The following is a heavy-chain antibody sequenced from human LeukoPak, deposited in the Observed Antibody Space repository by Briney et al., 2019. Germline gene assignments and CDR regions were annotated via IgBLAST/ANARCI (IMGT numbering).Heavy chain of an antibody. CDR1: GGSFSGYY. J-gene: IGHJ5*02. CDR3: ARRAQRSSSWYLNWFDP. V-gene: IGHV4-34*01. Sequence: PSETLSLTCAVYGGSFSGYYWSWIRQPPGKGLEWIGEIDHSGSTNYNPSPKSRVTISVDTSKNQFSLKLSSVTAADTAVYYCARRAQRSSSWYLNWFDPWGQGTLVTVSS. D-gene: IGHD6-13*01. CDR2: IDHSGST.